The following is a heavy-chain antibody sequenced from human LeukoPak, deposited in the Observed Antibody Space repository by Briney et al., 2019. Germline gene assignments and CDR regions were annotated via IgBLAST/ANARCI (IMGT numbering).Heavy chain of an antibody. CDR2: IYTSGST. CDR3: ARDSASGVNFDS. D-gene: IGHD3-10*01. J-gene: IGHJ4*02. Sequence: SETLSLTCTVSGGSISSSSYYWGWIRQPAGKGLEWIGRIYTSGSTNYNPSLKSRVTMSVDTSKNQFSLKLSSVTAADTAVYYCARDSASGVNFDSWGQGTLVTVSS. V-gene: IGHV4-61*02. CDR1: GGSISSSSYY.